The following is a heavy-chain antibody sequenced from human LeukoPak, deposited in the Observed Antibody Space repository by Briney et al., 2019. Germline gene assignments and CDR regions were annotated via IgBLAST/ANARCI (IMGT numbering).Heavy chain of an antibody. CDR3: ARAWFGELWP. V-gene: IGHV4-59*01. CDR1: GGSISSYY. Sequence: SETLSLTCTVSGGSISSYYWSWIRQPPGKGLEWIGYIYYSGSTNYNPSLKSRVTISVDTSKNQFSLKLSSVTAADTAVYYCARAWFGELWPWGQRTLVTVSS. D-gene: IGHD3-10*01. CDR2: IYYSGST. J-gene: IGHJ5*02.